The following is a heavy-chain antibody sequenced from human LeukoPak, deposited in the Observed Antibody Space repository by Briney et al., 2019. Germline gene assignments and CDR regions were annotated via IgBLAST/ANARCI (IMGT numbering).Heavy chain of an antibody. Sequence: SETLSLTCTVSGGSISSYYWSWIRQPPGKGLEWIGYIYYSGSTNYNPYLKSRVTISVDTSKNQFSLKLSSVTAADTAVYYCARMGITMVRGVWDYWGQGTLVTVSS. CDR2: IYYSGST. CDR1: GGSISSYY. D-gene: IGHD3-10*01. V-gene: IGHV4-59*01. CDR3: ARMGITMVRGVWDY. J-gene: IGHJ4*02.